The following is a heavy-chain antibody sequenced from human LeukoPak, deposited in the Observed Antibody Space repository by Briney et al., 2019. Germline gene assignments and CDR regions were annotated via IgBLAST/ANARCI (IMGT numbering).Heavy chain of an antibody. V-gene: IGHV3-23*01. J-gene: IGHJ6*02. CDR1: GFTFSNYA. CDR2: ISGSGATT. CDR3: AKGLWGAYYYGRDV. Sequence: PGGSLRLSCAASGFTFSNYAMSWVRQAPGKGLEWVSVISGSGATTDHADSVMGRFTISRDNSKNTLYLQLDSLRADDTAVYFCAKGLWGAYYYGRDVWGQGTTVTVSS. D-gene: IGHD3-16*01.